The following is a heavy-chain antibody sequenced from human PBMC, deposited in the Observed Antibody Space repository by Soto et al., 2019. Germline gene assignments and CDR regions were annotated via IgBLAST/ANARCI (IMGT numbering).Heavy chain of an antibody. J-gene: IGHJ4*02. CDR3: ARELGGSNSSGCDY. D-gene: IGHD6-6*01. CDR2: INPSGGST. V-gene: IGHV1-46*01. Sequence: QVQLVQSGAEVKKPGASVKVSCKASGYTFTSYYMHSVRQAPGQGLEWMGIINPSGGSTSYAQKCQGRVTMTSDTATSTVYMELSSRRSEDTAVYYCARELGGSNSSGCDYWGQGTLVAVSS. CDR1: GYTFTSYY.